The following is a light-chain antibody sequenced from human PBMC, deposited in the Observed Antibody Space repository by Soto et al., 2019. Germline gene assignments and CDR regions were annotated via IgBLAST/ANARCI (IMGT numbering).Light chain of an antibody. CDR1: SSNIGAGSD. CDR2: GNT. CDR3: QSYDSSLRAVI. J-gene: IGLJ2*01. V-gene: IGLV1-40*01. Sequence: QPVLTQPPSVSGAPGQGVTISCTGSSSNIGAGSDVHWYQQLPGTAPHLLIYGNTNRPSGVPDRFSGSKSGTSASLAITGLQAEDEADYYCQSYDSSLRAVIFGGGTKLTVL.